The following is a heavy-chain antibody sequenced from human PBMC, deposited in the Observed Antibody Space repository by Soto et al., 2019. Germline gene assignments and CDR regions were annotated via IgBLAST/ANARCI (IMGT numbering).Heavy chain of an antibody. D-gene: IGHD6-19*01. Sequence: GGSLTLSCAASGFTFRSYGMHWVRQAPGKGLQRVALISHDGSSKSYGASMKGPFTRSRDTSKISLYMQMNSLRAEDTAVYYCALPYYSSGWYYFDYRREGTLVTVSS. V-gene: IGHV3-30*03. CDR3: ALPYYSSGWYYFDY. CDR1: GFTFRSYG. CDR2: ISHDGSSK. J-gene: IGHJ4*02.